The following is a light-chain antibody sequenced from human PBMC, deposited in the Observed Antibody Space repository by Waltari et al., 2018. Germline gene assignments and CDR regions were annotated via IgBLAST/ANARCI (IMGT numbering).Light chain of an antibody. V-gene: IGKV3-20*01. CDR1: QSVSRAL. CDR2: DAS. J-gene: IGKJ1*01. CDR3: QHYVRLPVA. Sequence: DIVLTQSPGTLSLSPGERATLSCRASQSVSRALAWNQQRPGQAPRLLIYDASNRATGIPYRFSGSGSGTDFSLTISRLEAEDFAVYYCQHYVRLPVAFGQGTKVEIK.